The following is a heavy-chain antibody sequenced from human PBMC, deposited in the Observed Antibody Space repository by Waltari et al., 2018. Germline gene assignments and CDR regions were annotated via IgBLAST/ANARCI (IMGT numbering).Heavy chain of an antibody. Sequence: SGFTVSSNYMSWVRQAPGKGLEWVSVIYSGGSTYYADSVKGRFTISRDNSKNTLYLQMNSLRAEDTAVYYCARVGYQLLGYYYYGMDVWGQGTRVTVSS. CDR3: ARVGYQLLGYYYYGMDV. V-gene: IGHV3-66*02. J-gene: IGHJ6*02. D-gene: IGHD2-2*01. CDR1: GFTVSSNY. CDR2: IYSGGST.